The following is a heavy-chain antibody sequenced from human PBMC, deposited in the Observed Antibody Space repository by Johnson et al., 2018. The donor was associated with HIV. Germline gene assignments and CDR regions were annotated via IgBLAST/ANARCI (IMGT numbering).Heavy chain of an antibody. CDR2: ISYDENNK. Sequence: VQLVESGGGVVQPGKSLRLSCVASGFTFRSYAMHWVRQAPGKGLEWVTLISYDENNKLYADSVKGRFTISRDNSKNTLYLQMNSLRAEDTAVYYCAKRGSGWPSDAFDIWGQGTMVTVSS. D-gene: IGHD6-19*01. CDR3: AKRGSGWPSDAFDI. J-gene: IGHJ3*02. V-gene: IGHV3-30*04. CDR1: GFTFRSYA.